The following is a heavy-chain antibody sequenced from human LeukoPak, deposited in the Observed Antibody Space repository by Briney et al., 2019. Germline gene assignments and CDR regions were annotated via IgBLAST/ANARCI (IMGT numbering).Heavy chain of an antibody. CDR3: ARSRGHIAARLSAY. V-gene: IGHV1-69*04. CDR2: IIPILGIA. CDR1: GGTFSSYA. J-gene: IGHJ4*02. Sequence: GASVKVSCKASGGTFSSYAISWVRQAPGQGLEWMGRIIPILGIANYAQKFQGRVTITADKSTSTAYMELSSLRSEDTAVYYCARSRGHIAARLSAYWGQGTLVTVSS. D-gene: IGHD6-6*01.